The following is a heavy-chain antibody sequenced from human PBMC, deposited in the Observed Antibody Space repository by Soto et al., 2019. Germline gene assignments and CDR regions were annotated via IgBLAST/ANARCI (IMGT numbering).Heavy chain of an antibody. Sequence: SQTLSLTCAISGDSVSGNSAAWNWIRQSPSRGLEWLGRTYYRSRWYNDYAVSVKSRITVTPDTSKNQFSLHLNSVTPEDTAVYYCPRQFPYYVSHESYLAYWGQRAPDT. V-gene: IGHV6-1*01. D-gene: IGHD3-16*01. CDR1: GDSVSGNSAA. CDR2: TYYRSRWYN. CDR3: PRQFPYYVSHESYLAY. J-gene: IGHJ4*02.